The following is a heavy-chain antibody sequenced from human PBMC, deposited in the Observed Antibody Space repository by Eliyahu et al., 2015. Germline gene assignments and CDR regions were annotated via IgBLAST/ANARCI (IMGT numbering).Heavy chain of an antibody. CDR2: IYYSGST. J-gene: IGHJ2*01. Sequence: QVQLQESGPGLVKPSQTLSLTXTVXGGXIXSGGXYXXXXRQHPGKGLEWIGYIYYSGSTYYNPSLKSRVTISVDTSKNQFSLKLSSVTAADTAVYYCARESTLIPTADEGTMIVDPYWYFDLWGRGTLVTVSS. V-gene: IGHV4-31*03. CDR1: GGXIXSGGXY. D-gene: IGHD3-22*01. CDR3: ARESTLIPTADEGTMIVDPYWYFDL.